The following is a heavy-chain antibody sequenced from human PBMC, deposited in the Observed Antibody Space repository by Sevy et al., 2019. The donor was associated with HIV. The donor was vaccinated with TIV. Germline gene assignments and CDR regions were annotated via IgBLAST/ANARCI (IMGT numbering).Heavy chain of an antibody. D-gene: IGHD6-13*01. V-gene: IGHV3-30-3*01. J-gene: IGHJ4*02. Sequence: GGSLRLSCAASGFTFNTYAMHWVRQAPGKGLEWVAFISYDGTNKYYSDSVKGRFTISRDNANNTLYLQMNSLRTEDTAVFYCARDKSSWYYFDSWGQRTLVTVSS. CDR2: ISYDGTNK. CDR3: ARDKSSWYYFDS. CDR1: GFTFNTYA.